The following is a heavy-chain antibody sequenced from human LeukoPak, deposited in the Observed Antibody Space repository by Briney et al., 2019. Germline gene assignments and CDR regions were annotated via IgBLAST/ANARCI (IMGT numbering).Heavy chain of an antibody. J-gene: IGHJ4*02. V-gene: IGHV1-2*02. CDR2: INPNSGGT. CDR3: ASLWFGELPYFDY. D-gene: IGHD3-10*01. Sequence: GASVKVSCKASGYTFTGYYMHWVRQAPGQGLEWMGWINPNSGGTNYAQKFQGRVTMTRDTSISTAYMGLSRLRSDDTAVYYCASLWFGELPYFDYWGQGTLVTVSS. CDR1: GYTFTGYY.